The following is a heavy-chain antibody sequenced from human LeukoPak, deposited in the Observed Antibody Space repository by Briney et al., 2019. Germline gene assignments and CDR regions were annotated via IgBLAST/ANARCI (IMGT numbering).Heavy chain of an antibody. J-gene: IGHJ6*03. V-gene: IGHV3-23*01. D-gene: IGHD3-3*02. CDR3: AKDEAGIQGYYYYYMDV. Sequence: GGSLRLSCAASGFTVSSNYMSWVRQAPGKGLEWVSAISGSGGSTYYADSVKGRFTISRDNSKNTLYLQMNSLSAEDTAVYYCAKDEAGIQGYYYYYMDVWGKGTTVTVSS. CDR2: ISGSGGST. CDR1: GFTVSSNY.